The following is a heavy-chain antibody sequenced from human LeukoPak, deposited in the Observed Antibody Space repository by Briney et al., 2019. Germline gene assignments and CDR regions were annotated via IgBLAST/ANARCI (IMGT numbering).Heavy chain of an antibody. CDR1: GFTFSHYA. V-gene: IGHV3-23*01. J-gene: IGHJ4*02. CDR3: ANGGSTLAAVPDY. CDR2: ISSAAESS. Sequence: GGSLRLSCSASGFTFSHYAMIWVRQAPGKGLEWVSSISSAAESSYSSDSVKGRFTISRDNSKNTLYLQMNGLRAADTAIYFCANGGSTLAAVPDYWGQGTLVTVST. D-gene: IGHD6-13*01.